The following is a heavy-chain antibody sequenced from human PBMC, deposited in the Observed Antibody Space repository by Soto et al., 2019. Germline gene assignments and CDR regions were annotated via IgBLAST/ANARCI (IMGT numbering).Heavy chain of an antibody. D-gene: IGHD6-13*01. CDR3: AALTIAAAATGSYYYYGVEV. Sequence: SETLSLTCAVSVGSISSSNWWSWVRQPPGKGLEWIGEIYHSGSTNYNPSLKSRVTISVDKSKNQFSLKLSSVTAADTAVYYCAALTIAAAATGSYYYYGVEVWGQGTTVTVSS. J-gene: IGHJ6*02. CDR1: VGSISSSNW. V-gene: IGHV4-4*02. CDR2: IYHSGST.